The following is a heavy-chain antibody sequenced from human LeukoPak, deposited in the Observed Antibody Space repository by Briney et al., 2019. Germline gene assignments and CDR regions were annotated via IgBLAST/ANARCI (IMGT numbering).Heavy chain of an antibody. CDR2: IYHSGST. J-gene: IGHJ4*02. CDR1: GHSMSSGYY. Sequence: SETLSLTCAVSGHSMSSGYYWGWIRQPPGKGLEWLGSIYHSGSTYYNPSLKSRVTISVDTSKNQFSLKLSSVTAADTAVYYCARDGIAVAGTIFDYWGQGTLVTVSS. V-gene: IGHV4-38-2*02. CDR3: ARDGIAVAGTIFDY. D-gene: IGHD6-19*01.